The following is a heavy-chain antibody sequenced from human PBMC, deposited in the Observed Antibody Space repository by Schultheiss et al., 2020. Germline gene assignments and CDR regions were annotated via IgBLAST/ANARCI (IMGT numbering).Heavy chain of an antibody. CDR1: GYTFTSYY. CDR2: IIPIFGTA. V-gene: IGHV1-18*04. CDR3: ARDRGYYDSSGYYSRYWYFDL. Sequence: ASVKVSCKASGYTFTSYYMHWVRQAPGQGLEWMGGIIPIFGTANYAQKLQGRVTMTTDTSTSTAYMELRSLRSDDTAVYYCARDRGYYDSSGYYSRYWYFDLWGRGTLVTGS. J-gene: IGHJ2*01. D-gene: IGHD3-22*01.